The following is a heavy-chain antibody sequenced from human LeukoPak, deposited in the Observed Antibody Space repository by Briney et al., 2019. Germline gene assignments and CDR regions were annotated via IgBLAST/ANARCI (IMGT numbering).Heavy chain of an antibody. CDR1: GFTFSGYA. Sequence: PGGSLRLSCAASGFTFSGYAMSWVRQVTGKGLEWVSLISGDGGSTYYADSVKGRFTISRDNSKNSLYLQMNSLRTEDTALYYCAKDFGVSRQHVLRFLEWLSLRDASDYWGQGTLVTVSS. J-gene: IGHJ4*02. CDR2: ISGDGGST. D-gene: IGHD3-3*01. CDR3: AKDFGVSRQHVLRFLEWLSLRDASDY. V-gene: IGHV3-43*02.